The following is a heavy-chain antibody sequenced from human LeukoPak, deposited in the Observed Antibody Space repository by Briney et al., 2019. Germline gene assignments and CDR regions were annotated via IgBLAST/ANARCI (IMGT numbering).Heavy chain of an antibody. CDR2: RHADGNEK. CDR3: ARGGYSFDY. D-gene: IGHD5-12*01. J-gene: IGHJ4*02. Sequence: GGSLRQSCAAYGFSLLGHWMSWVRQAPWKGLEWVARRHADGNEKYFVHSVKGRFTVSRDNAKISLYLQMNSLRVEDTAVYYCARGGYSFDYLGQGTLVTVSS. CDR1: GFSLLGHW. V-gene: IGHV3-7*01.